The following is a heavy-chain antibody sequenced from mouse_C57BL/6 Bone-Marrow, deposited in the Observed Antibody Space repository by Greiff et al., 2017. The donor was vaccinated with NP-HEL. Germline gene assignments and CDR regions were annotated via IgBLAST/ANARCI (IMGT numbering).Heavy chain of an antibody. CDR1: GYTFTSYW. V-gene: IGHV1-69*01. CDR3: ARWGPQSYYFDY. Sequence: QVQLQQPGAELVMPGASVKLSCKASGYTFTSYWMHWVKQRPGQGLEWIGEIDPSDSYTNYNQKFKGKSTLTVDKSSSTAYMQLSSLTSEDSAVYYCARWGPQSYYFDYWGQGTTLTVSS. D-gene: IGHD6-1*01. J-gene: IGHJ2*01. CDR2: IDPSDSYT.